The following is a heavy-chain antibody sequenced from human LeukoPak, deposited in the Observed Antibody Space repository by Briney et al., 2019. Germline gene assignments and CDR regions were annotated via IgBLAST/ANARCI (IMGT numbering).Heavy chain of an antibody. CDR3: ASLYYDSGGYSRDY. Sequence: SETLSLTCTVSGVSINTYYWSWIRQPAGKGLEWIGRIYISGSTNYNPFLKSRVTMSLDTSKNQLSLKLSSVTAADTAVYYCASLYYDSGGYSRDYWGQGTLVTVSS. D-gene: IGHD3-22*01. CDR2: IYISGST. V-gene: IGHV4-4*07. J-gene: IGHJ4*02. CDR1: GVSINTYY.